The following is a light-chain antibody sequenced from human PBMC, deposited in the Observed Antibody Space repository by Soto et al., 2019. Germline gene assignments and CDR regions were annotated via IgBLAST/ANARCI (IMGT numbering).Light chain of an antibody. J-gene: IGKJ4*01. V-gene: IGKV3-11*01. CDR2: DAS. CDR1: QSVNTY. CDR3: QQRSNWPLT. Sequence: EIVLTQSPATLSLSPGERATLSCRASQSVNTYLAWYQQRPGQAPRLLMYDASNRATGIPARFSGRGSGTDFTLTIDSLEPEDFAVYYRQQRSNWPLTFGGGTKVEIK.